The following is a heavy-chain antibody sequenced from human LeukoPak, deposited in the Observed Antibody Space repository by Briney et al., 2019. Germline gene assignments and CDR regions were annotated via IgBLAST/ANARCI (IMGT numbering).Heavy chain of an antibody. CDR3: GTGSDFGVVMYYMDV. D-gene: IGHD3-3*01. CDR1: GYTLTELS. J-gene: IGHJ6*03. CDR2: FDPEDGET. V-gene: IGHV1-24*01. Sequence: GASVKVSCKVSGYTLTELSMHWVRQAPGKGLEWMGGFDPEDGETIYAQKFQGRVTMTEDTSTDTAYMELSSLRSEDTAVHYCGTGSDFGVVMYYMDVWGKGNTVSVSS.